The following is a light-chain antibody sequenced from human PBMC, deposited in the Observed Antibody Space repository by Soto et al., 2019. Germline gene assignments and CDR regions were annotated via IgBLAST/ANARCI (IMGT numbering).Light chain of an antibody. Sequence: DVQMTQSPSSVSASVGDRVTITCRASQSISTWLAWYQQKPGTVPKLLIYAASSLQDGVPSRFSGSGAGTEFTLTISSLQPADFGTYYCQQGNSFPLTFGQGTRLDIK. CDR1: QSISTW. V-gene: IGKV1-12*01. CDR3: QQGNSFPLT. J-gene: IGKJ5*01. CDR2: AAS.